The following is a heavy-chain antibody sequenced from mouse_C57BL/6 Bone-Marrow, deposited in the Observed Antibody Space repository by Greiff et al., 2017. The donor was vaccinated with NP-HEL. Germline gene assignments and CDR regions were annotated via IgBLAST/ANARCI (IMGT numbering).Heavy chain of an antibody. V-gene: IGHV5-17*01. CDR3: ARNYDYDEDAMDY. Sequence: EVQRVESGGGLVKPGGSLKLSCAASGFTFSDYGMHWVRQAPEKGLEWVAYISSGSSTIYYADTVKGRFTIYRDNAKNTLFLQMTSLRSEDTAMYYCARNYDYDEDAMDYWGQGTSVTVSS. CDR2: ISSGSSTI. D-gene: IGHD2-4*01. J-gene: IGHJ4*01. CDR1: GFTFSDYG.